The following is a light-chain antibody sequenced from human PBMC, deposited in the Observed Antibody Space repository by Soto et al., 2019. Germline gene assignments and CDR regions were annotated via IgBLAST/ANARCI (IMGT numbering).Light chain of an antibody. J-gene: IGKJ2*01. Sequence: EIVMTQSPATLAVSPGERAALSCRASQSVSSNFVWYQQKPGQAPRLLIYGASSRATGTPARFSGSGSGTEFTLTISSLQSEVFAVYYCQQYNNWPYTFGLGTKLEMK. CDR2: GAS. CDR1: QSVSSN. V-gene: IGKV3-15*01. CDR3: QQYNNWPYT.